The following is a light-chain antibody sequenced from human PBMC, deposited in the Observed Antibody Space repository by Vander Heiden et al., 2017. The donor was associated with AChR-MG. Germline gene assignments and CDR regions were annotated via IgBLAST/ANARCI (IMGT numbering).Light chain of an antibody. CDR1: SGSIASNY. J-gene: IGLJ2*01. V-gene: IGLV6-57*04. CDR2: VDN. Sequence: FMLTQPHSVSESPGKTITISCTRSSGSIASNYVQWYRQRPGSAPTTVIFVDNRRPSGVPDRVSSSIDISSNSASLIISGLKTEDEADYYCQSYDSSNLVVFGGGTKVTVL. CDR3: QSYDSSNLVV.